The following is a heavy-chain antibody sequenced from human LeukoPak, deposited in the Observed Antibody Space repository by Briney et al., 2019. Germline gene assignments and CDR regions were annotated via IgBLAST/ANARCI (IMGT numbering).Heavy chain of an antibody. CDR1: GGSISSRSYT. Sequence: SSETLSLTGTGSGGSISSRSYTWGWIRQPPGKGLEWMGSIYYSGSTFYNPSLKSRVTISVDTSKNQFSLKLSSVTAADTAVYYCARVIGWSGYYTLGWFDPWGQGTLVTVSS. CDR2: IYYSGST. J-gene: IGHJ5*02. D-gene: IGHD3-3*01. CDR3: ARVIGWSGYYTLGWFDP. V-gene: IGHV4-39*07.